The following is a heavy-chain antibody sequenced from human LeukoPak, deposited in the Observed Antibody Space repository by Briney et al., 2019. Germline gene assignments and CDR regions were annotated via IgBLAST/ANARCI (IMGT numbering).Heavy chain of an antibody. CDR3: AKLTVYAPGDFYYYYIYV. J-gene: IGHJ6*03. D-gene: IGHD2-8*01. CDR1: GSTFSSYG. V-gene: IGHV3-30*02. Sequence: GGSLRLSCAASGSTFSSYGMHWVRQAPGKGLVWVAFIRYDGSNKYYADSVKGRFTISRDNSKNTLYLQMNSLRAVDTAVNYCAKLTVYAPGDFYYYYIYVWGKGTTVTVSS. CDR2: IRYDGSNK.